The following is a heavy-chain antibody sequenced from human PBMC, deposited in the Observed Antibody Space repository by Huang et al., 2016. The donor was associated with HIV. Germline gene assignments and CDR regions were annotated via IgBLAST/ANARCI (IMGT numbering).Heavy chain of an antibody. CDR2: INHSEIT. J-gene: IGHJ6*03. CDR3: ARGQGGYYYYYMDV. Sequence: QVQLQQCGAGLLRPSETLSLTCAVYGGSFSGYSGTWIRQSPGKGLEWIGEINHSEITNNNPSLKSRVTISVDTSRNQFSLTLTSVTAADTAVYYCARGQGGYYYYYMDVWGKGTTVTVSS. CDR1: GGSFSGYS. V-gene: IGHV4-34*01.